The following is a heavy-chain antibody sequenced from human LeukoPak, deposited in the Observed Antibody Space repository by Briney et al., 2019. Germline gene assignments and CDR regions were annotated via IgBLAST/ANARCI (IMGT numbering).Heavy chain of an antibody. CDR1: GFTFSSYW. Sequence: PGGSLRLSCAASGFTFSSYWMSWVRQAPGKGLEWVANIKQDGSEKYYVDSVKGRFTISRDNSRNTLYLQMNTLRAEDTAKYYCARGLHSGSWSFDYWGQGTLATVSS. J-gene: IGHJ4*02. V-gene: IGHV3-7*01. CDR2: IKQDGSEK. D-gene: IGHD6-13*01. CDR3: ARGLHSGSWSFDY.